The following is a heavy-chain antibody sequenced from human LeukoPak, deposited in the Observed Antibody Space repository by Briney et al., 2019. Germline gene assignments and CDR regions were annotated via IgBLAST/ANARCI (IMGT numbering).Heavy chain of an antibody. CDR2: ISLYSGNT. J-gene: IGHJ4*02. CDR1: GYTFTCYG. CDR3: AREDGPFDY. Sequence: ASVKVSCKASGYTFTCYGISWVRQAPGHGLEWLAWISLYSGNTNYAQKAQGRLTMTTDTSTSTAYMELRSLRSDDTAVYYCAREDGPFDYWGQGTQVTVSS. V-gene: IGHV1-18*01.